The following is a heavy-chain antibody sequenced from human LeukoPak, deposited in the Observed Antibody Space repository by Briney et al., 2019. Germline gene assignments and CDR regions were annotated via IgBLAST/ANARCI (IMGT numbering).Heavy chain of an antibody. V-gene: IGHV4-34*01. Sequence: PSETLSLTCAVYGGSFSGYYWSWIRQPPGKGLEWIGEINHSGSTNYNPSLKSRVTISVDTSKNQFSLKLSSVTAADTAVYYCARKVGATFDPWGQGTLVTVSS. CDR1: GGSFSGYY. D-gene: IGHD1-26*01. CDR3: ARKVGATFDP. CDR2: INHSGST. J-gene: IGHJ5*02.